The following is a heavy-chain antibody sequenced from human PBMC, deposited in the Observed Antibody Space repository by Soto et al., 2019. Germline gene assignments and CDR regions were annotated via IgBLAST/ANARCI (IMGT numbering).Heavy chain of an antibody. Sequence: GGSLRLSCAAPGFTFSSYGMHWVRQAPGKGLEWVAVIWYDGSNKYYADSVRGRFTISRDNSKNTLYLQMNSLRAEDTAVYYCASQTRRIAAAGDYYYGMDVWGQGTTVTVSS. V-gene: IGHV3-33*01. CDR1: GFTFSSYG. CDR2: IWYDGSNK. D-gene: IGHD6-13*01. CDR3: ASQTRRIAAAGDYYYGMDV. J-gene: IGHJ6*02.